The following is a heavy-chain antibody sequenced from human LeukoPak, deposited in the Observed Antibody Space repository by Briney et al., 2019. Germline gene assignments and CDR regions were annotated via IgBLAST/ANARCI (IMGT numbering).Heavy chain of an antibody. CDR2: IGSSTSTI. D-gene: IGHD6-19*01. CDR1: GFTFSSYS. CDR3: AKDAGIAVAAAAEYFQH. J-gene: IGHJ1*01. V-gene: IGHV3-48*01. Sequence: PGGSLRLSCAASGFTFSSYSMNWVRQAPGKGLEWVSYIGSSTSTIYYADSVKGRFTISRDNSKNTLYLQMNSLRAEDTAVYYCAKDAGIAVAAAAEYFQHWGQGTLVTVSS.